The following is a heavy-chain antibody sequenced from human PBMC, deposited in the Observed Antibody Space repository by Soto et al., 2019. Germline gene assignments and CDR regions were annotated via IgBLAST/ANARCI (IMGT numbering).Heavy chain of an antibody. D-gene: IGHD1-7*01. CDR2: VWFDGSIQ. V-gene: IGHV3-33*01. CDR3: ARVDFGGNSYYFDY. J-gene: IGHJ4*02. CDR1: VLASSGYG. Sequence: LRLACVASVLASSGYGIHCVRQAPDKGLEWVAVVWFDGSIQYYGDSVKGRFTISRDNSNNTVDLQMNNLRAEDTAVYYCARVDFGGNSYYFDYWGQGTPVTVSS.